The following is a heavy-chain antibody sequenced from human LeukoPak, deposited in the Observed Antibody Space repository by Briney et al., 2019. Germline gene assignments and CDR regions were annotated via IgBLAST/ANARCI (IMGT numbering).Heavy chain of an antibody. Sequence: SETLSLTCTVSGGSISSGGYYWSWIRQHPGKGLEWIGYIYYSGSTYYNPSLKSRVTISVDTSKNQFSLKLSSVTAADTAVYYCARSADSGYDLYNWFDPWGQGTLVTVSS. CDR2: IYYSGST. V-gene: IGHV4-31*03. J-gene: IGHJ5*02. D-gene: IGHD5-12*01. CDR1: GGSISSGGYY. CDR3: ARSADSGYDLYNWFDP.